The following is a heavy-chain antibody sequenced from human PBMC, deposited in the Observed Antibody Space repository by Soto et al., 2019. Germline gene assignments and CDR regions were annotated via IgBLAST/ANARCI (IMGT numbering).Heavy chain of an antibody. CDR3: VRASMPKAHFDS. CDR1: GGSIRGYY. V-gene: IGHV4-4*07. J-gene: IGHJ4*02. Sequence: QMQLQESGPGLVKPSETLSLTCTVSGGSIRGYYWSWIRQSAGMGLEWIGRMHTSGSTNYNPSLKSRVTFSVDMSKKQISLKLTSVTAADTALYYCVRASMPKAHFDSWGQGTLVTVSS. CDR2: MHTSGST. D-gene: IGHD2-2*01.